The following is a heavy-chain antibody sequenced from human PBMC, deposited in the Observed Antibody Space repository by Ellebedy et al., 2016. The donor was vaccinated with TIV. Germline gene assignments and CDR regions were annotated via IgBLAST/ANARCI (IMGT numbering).Heavy chain of an antibody. CDR1: GGSISSYY. Sequence: SETLSLTXTVSGGSISSYYWSWIRQPPGKGLEWIVYIYYSGSTNYNPSLKSRVTISVDTSKNQFSLKLSSVTAADTAVYYCARIFGSGWVDVWGQGTTVTVSS. CDR2: IYYSGST. V-gene: IGHV4-59*12. CDR3: ARIFGSGWVDV. J-gene: IGHJ6*02. D-gene: IGHD6-19*01.